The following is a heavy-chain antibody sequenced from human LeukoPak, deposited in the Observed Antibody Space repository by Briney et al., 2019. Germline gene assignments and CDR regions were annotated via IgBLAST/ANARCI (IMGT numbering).Heavy chain of an antibody. D-gene: IGHD3-22*01. J-gene: IGHJ4*02. V-gene: IGHV3-7*01. CDR2: IKQDGSEK. CDR3: ARDFVYYDSSGYYPDW. Sequence: GGSLRLSCATSGFIFSHYWMSWVRQAPGKGLEWVANIKQDGSEKYYVDSVKGRFTVSRDNAKNSSYLQMNSLRAEDTAVYYCARDFVYYDSSGYYPDWWGQGTLVTVSS. CDR1: GFIFSHYW.